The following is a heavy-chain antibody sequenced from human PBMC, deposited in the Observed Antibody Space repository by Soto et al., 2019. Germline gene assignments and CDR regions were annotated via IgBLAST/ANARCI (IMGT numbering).Heavy chain of an antibody. J-gene: IGHJ5*02. CDR2: VNAGSGST. CDR3: ARDKLGVVPFDP. D-gene: IGHD3-3*01. Sequence: ASVKVSCKASGYTFTSYAIHWVRQAPGQRLEWMGWVNAGSGSTKYAQKFQGRVTMTRDTSISTVYMELSSLRSEDTAVYYCARDKLGVVPFDPWGQGTLVTVSS. CDR1: GYTFTSYA. V-gene: IGHV1-3*01.